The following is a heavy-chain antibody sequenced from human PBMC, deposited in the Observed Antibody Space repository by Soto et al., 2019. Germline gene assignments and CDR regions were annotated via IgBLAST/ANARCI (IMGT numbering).Heavy chain of an antibody. CDR2: IYSSGCT. D-gene: IGHD3-10*01. J-gene: IGHJ6*02. CDR3: ARETRAVYGMDV. CDR1: GFTFSSCT. Sequence: GGSLRLSCAVSGFTFSSCTMNWVRQAPGKGLEWVSFIYSSGCTYYADSVKGRFTISRDNSKNTLYLQMNSLRAEDTAVYYCARETRAVYGMDVWGQGTTVTVSS. V-gene: IGHV3-53*01.